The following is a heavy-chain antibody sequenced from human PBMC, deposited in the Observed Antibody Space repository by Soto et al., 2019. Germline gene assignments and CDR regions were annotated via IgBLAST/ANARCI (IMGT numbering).Heavy chain of an antibody. D-gene: IGHD3-10*01. J-gene: IGHJ4*02. CDR2: IIPIFGTA. Sequence: GASVKVSCKASGGTFSSYAISWVRQAPGQGLEWMGGIIPIFGTANYAQKFQGRVTITADESTSTAYMELSSLRSEDTAVYYCARPRTNYGSGSYFGVYWGQGTLVTVSS. CDR1: GGTFSSYA. V-gene: IGHV1-69*13. CDR3: ARPRTNYGSGSYFGVY.